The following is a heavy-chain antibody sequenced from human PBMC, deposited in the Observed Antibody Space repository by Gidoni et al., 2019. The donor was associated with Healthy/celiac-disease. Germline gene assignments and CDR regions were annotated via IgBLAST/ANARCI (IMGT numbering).Heavy chain of an antibody. D-gene: IGHD4-17*01. CDR1: GCSISSYY. CDR3: ARQATVTSSGSFDY. V-gene: IGHV4-59*08. Sequence: HVQLQESGPGLVKPSETLSLTCTVSGCSISSYYWSWIRQPPGTGLEWIGYIYYSGSHNHNPSLKRRVTISEDTSKNQFSLKLSSVTAADTAVYYCARQATVTSSGSFDYWGQGTLVTVSS. CDR2: IYYSGSH. J-gene: IGHJ4*02.